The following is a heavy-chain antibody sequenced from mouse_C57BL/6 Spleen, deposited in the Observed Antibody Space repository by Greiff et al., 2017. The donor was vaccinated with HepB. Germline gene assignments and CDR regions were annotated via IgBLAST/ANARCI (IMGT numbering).Heavy chain of an antibody. V-gene: IGHV7-3*01. Sequence: DVKLQESGGGLVQPGGSLSLSCAASGFTFTDYYMSWVRQPPGKALEWLGFIRNKANGYTTEYSASVKGRFTISRDNSQSILYLQMNALRAEDSATYYCARYGNYAMDYWGQGTSVTVSS. CDR2: IRNKANGYTT. CDR3: ARYGNYAMDY. CDR1: GFTFTDYY. J-gene: IGHJ4*01.